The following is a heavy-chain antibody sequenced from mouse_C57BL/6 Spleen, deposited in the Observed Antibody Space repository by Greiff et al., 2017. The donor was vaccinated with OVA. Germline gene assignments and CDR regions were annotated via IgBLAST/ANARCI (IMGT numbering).Heavy chain of an antibody. Sequence: VQLQQPGAELVMPGASVKLSCKASGYTFTSYWMHWVKQRPGQGLEWIGEIDPSDSYTNYNQKFKGKSTLTVDKSSSTAYMQLSSLTSEDSAVDCCARSDGSEGGYYFDYWGQGTTLTVSS. V-gene: IGHV1-69*01. CDR3: ARSDGSEGGYYFDY. CDR2: IDPSDSYT. J-gene: IGHJ2*01. CDR1: GYTFTSYW. D-gene: IGHD2-3*01.